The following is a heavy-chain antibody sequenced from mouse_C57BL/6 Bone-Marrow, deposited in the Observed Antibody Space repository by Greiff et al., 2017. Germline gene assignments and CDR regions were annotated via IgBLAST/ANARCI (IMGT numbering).Heavy chain of an antibody. D-gene: IGHD1-1*01. CDR1: GYTFTSYW. J-gene: IGHJ2*01. V-gene: IGHV1-74*01. Sequence: VQLQQPGAELVKPGASVKVSCKASGYTFTSYWMHWVKQRPGQGLEWIGRIHPSDSDTNYNQKFKGKATLTVDKSSSTTYLQLSSLTSEDAAVDYYAILTTVVEGYWGQGTTLTVSS. CDR3: AILTTVVEGY. CDR2: IHPSDSDT.